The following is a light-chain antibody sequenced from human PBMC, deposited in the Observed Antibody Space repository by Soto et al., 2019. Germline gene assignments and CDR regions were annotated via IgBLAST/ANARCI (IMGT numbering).Light chain of an antibody. CDR3: SSYTNSRILV. CDR2: EVS. V-gene: IGLV2-14*01. J-gene: IGLJ2*01. Sequence: QSVLTQPASVSGSPGQSITISCTGTNSDVGGYNYVSWYQQQPGKAPKLIIYEVSNRPSGVSNRFSGSKSGNTASLTISGLQAEDEADYYCSSYTNSRILVFGGGTKLTVL. CDR1: NSDVGGYNY.